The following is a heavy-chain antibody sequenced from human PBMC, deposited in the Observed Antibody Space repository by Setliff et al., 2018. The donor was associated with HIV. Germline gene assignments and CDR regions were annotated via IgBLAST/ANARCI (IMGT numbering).Heavy chain of an antibody. Sequence: SLILSCAASGFIFSGYTMVWVRQAPGKGLEWVSSISSSGNFIYYEDSVKGRFTMSRDNAKNSLYLQMDSLRVEDTGFYYCARDPYWREGYFDYWGPGTLVTVS. CDR2: ISSSGNFI. V-gene: IGHV3-21*01. J-gene: IGHJ4*02. D-gene: IGHD1-26*01. CDR3: ARDPYWREGYFDY. CDR1: GFIFSGYT.